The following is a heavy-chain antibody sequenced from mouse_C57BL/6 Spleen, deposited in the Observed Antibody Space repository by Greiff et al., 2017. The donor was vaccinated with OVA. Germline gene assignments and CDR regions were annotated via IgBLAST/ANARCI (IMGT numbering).Heavy chain of an antibody. CDR2: IDPSDSET. Sequence: VQLQQPGAELVRPGSSVKLSCKASGYTFTSYWMHWVKQRPIQGLEWIGNIDPSDSETHYNQKFKDKATLTVDKSSSTAYMQLSSLTSEDSAVYYCARSLYYDYDGYYFDYWGQGTTLTVSS. D-gene: IGHD2-4*01. J-gene: IGHJ2*01. CDR1: GYTFTSYW. V-gene: IGHV1-52*01. CDR3: ARSLYYDYDGYYFDY.